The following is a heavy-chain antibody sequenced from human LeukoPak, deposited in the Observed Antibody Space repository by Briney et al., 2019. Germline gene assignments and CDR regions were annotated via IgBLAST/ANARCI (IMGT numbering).Heavy chain of an antibody. CDR3: AKWGDYDVLTGYYVSDY. D-gene: IGHD3-9*01. Sequence: GGSLRLSCAASGFTFSNYAMSWVRQAPGKGLEWVSAITGSGGNTYCADSVKGRFTISRDNSKNTVFLQMNSLRAEDTAVYYCAKWGDYDVLTGYYVSDYWGQGTLVTVSS. CDR1: GFTFSNYA. V-gene: IGHV3-23*01. J-gene: IGHJ4*02. CDR2: ITGSGGNT.